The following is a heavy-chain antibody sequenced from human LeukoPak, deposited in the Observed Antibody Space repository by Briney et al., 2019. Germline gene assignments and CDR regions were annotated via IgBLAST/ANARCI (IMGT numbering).Heavy chain of an antibody. V-gene: IGHV3-64*01. CDR3: ARDLPRDYYDSSGYPSYYYYMDV. Sequence: GESLRLSCAASGFTFSSYAMHWVRQAPGKGLEYVSAISSNGGSTYYANSVKGRFTISRDNSKNTLYLQMGSLRVEDMAVYYCARDLPRDYYDSSGYPSYYYYMDVWGKGTTVTVSS. CDR1: GFTFSSYA. J-gene: IGHJ6*03. D-gene: IGHD3-22*01. CDR2: ISSNGGST.